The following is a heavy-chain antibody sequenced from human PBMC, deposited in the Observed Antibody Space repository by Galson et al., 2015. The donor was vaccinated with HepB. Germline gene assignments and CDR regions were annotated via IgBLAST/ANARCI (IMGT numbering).Heavy chain of an antibody. CDR2: LYYTGKT. CDR3: ALHGDYGGDHEY. V-gene: IGHV4-39*01. J-gene: IGHJ4*02. D-gene: IGHD4-17*01. CDR1: GGSISSSSYY. Sequence: ETLSLTCTVSGGSISSSSYYWGWIRQPPGKGLEWIGSLYYTGKTDYNPSLKSRVTISVDTSKNQFSLKLSSVTAADTAVYYCALHGDYGGDHEYWGQGTLVTVSS.